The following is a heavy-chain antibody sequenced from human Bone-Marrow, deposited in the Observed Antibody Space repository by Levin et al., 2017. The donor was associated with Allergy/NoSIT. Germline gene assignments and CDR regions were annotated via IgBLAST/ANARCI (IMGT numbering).Heavy chain of an antibody. CDR2: IGTAGDT. D-gene: IGHD3-10*01. CDR1: GFTFSSYD. J-gene: IGHJ4*02. Sequence: HPGGSLRLSCAASGFTFSSYDMHWVRQATGKGLEWVSAIGTAGDTYYPGSVKGRFTISRENAKNSLYLQMNSLRAGDTAVYYCARGVLNYYGSGSSRARLFDYWGQGTLVTVSS. V-gene: IGHV3-13*04. CDR3: ARGVLNYYGSGSSRARLFDY.